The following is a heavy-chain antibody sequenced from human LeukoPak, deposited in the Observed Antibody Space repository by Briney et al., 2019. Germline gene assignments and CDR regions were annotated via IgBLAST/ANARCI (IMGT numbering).Heavy chain of an antibody. V-gene: IGHV3-15*01. CDR1: GFTFSNAW. J-gene: IGHJ4*02. Sequence: GSLRLSCAASGFTFSNAWMSWVRQAPGKGLEWVGHIKSKTNGGTTDYAAPVKGRFTISRDGAKNTLYLQMNSLKTEDTAVYYCTTGVPRPDYWGQGTLVTVSS. CDR3: TTGVPRPDY. CDR2: IKSKTNGGTT.